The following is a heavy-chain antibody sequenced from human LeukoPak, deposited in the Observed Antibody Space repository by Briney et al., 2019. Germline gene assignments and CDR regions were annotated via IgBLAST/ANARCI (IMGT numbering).Heavy chain of an antibody. Sequence: GASVKVSCKASGYTFTSYGISWVRQAPGQGLEWMGWISAYNGKTNYAQKLQGRVTMTTDTSTSTAYMELRSLRSDDTAVYYCARDRKLNYGGNPESAFDIWGQGTVVTVSS. CDR1: GYTFTSYG. D-gene: IGHD4-23*01. V-gene: IGHV1-18*01. J-gene: IGHJ3*02. CDR3: ARDRKLNYGGNPESAFDI. CDR2: ISAYNGKT.